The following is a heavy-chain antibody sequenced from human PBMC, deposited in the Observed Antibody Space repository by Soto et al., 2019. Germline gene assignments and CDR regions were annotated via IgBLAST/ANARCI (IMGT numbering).Heavy chain of an antibody. D-gene: IGHD6-19*01. V-gene: IGHV4-39*01. CDR1: CGSIISSSYY. Sequence: SETLSLTCTFSCGSIISSSYYWGWIRQPPGKGLEWIGSIYYSGSTYYNPSLKSRVTISVDTSKNQFSLKLSSVTAADTAVYYCARPGYSSGWFSGGYGMDVWGQGTTVTVSS. J-gene: IGHJ6*02. CDR2: IYYSGST. CDR3: ARPGYSSGWFSGGYGMDV.